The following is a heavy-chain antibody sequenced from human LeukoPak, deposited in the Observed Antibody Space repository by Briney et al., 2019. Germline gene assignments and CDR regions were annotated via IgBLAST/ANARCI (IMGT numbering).Heavy chain of an antibody. CDR2: IKPSVGGT. CDR1: GYTFTNYY. D-gene: IGHD3-22*01. V-gene: IGHV1-46*01. CDR3: AKDTFDNSGSYYLLAYFEH. J-gene: IGHJ1*01. Sequence: GSLKVSCMESGYTFTNYYVHCVPHAPGQRLEWRAIIKPSVGGTSYALTLKGAVTMTGATSTTTAYRKRSSRRATDRAVNYSAKDTFDNSGSYYLLAYFEHWGQDTLVTVSS.